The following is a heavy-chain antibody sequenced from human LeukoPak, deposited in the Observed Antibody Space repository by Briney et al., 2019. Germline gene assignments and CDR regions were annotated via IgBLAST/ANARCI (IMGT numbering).Heavy chain of an antibody. J-gene: IGHJ5*02. CDR2: ISSSGSTI. CDR1: GFTFSSYE. Sequence: PGGSLRLSCAASGFTFSSYEMNWVRQAPGGGLEWVSYISSSGSTIYYADSVKGRFTISRDNAKNSLYLQMNSLRAEDTAVYYCARAASITIFGVALGFDPWGQGTLVTVSS. V-gene: IGHV3-48*03. CDR3: ARAASITIFGVALGFDP. D-gene: IGHD3-3*01.